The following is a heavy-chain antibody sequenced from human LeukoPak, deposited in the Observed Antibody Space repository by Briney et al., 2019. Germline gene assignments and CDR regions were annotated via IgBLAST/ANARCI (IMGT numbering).Heavy chain of an antibody. V-gene: IGHV3-23*01. CDR3: AKAAVAAATYRYYFDY. CDR1: GFTFSSYA. D-gene: IGHD6-19*01. CDR2: ISGSGGST. J-gene: IGHJ4*02. Sequence: GGSLRLSCAASGFTFSSYAMSWVRQAPGKGLEWVSAISGSGGSTYYADSVKGRFTISRDSSKNTLYLQMNSLRAEDTAVYYCAKAAVAAATYRYYFDYWGQGTLVTVSS.